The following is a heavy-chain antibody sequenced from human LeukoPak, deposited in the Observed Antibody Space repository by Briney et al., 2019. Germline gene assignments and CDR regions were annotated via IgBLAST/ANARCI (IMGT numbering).Heavy chain of an antibody. J-gene: IGHJ4*02. D-gene: IGHD5-24*01. CDR3: ARGSDDYKLGNY. CDR2: IYSSALT. CDR1: GGSFDNSYC. V-gene: IGHV4-39*01. Sequence: PSETLSLSCTVSGGSFDNSYCWTWVRQSPGKRPEWIATIYSSALTYYNPSLRSRVTISGDRSKNLFSLRLTSVTAADTAVYYCARGSDDYKLGNYWGQGILVTVSS.